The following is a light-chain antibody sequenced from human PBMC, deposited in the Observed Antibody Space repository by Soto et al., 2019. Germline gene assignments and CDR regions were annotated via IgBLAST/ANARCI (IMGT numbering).Light chain of an antibody. J-gene: IGKJ1*01. Sequence: EIVLTQSPAPLSLSPGAIATLSCRASQSVSIYLAWYQQKPGQAPRLLIYDASNRATGIPARFSGSGSGTDFTLTISSLEPEDFAVYYCQHRSNWLGTFGQGTKVVIK. CDR1: QSVSIY. CDR3: QHRSNWLGT. CDR2: DAS. V-gene: IGKV3-11*01.